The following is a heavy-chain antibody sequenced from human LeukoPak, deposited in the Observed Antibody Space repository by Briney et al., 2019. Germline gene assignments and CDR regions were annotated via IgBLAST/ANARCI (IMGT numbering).Heavy chain of an antibody. J-gene: IGHJ5*02. V-gene: IGHV4-34*01. D-gene: IGHD3-22*01. Sequence: PSETLSLTCAVYDGSFSGYSWSWIRQPPGKGLELIGEINHSGSTNYNPSLKSRVTISLDTSKNQFSLILSSVTAADTAVYFCARVGHSSGYPYNWFDPWGQGTLVTVSS. CDR1: DGSFSGYS. CDR3: ARVGHSSGYPYNWFDP. CDR2: INHSGST.